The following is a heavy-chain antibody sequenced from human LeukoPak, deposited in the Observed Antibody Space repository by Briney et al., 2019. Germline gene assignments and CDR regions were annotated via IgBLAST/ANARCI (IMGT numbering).Heavy chain of an antibody. Sequence: PSETLSLTCTVSGGSISSSSYYWGWIRQPPGKGLEWIGSIYYSGSTYYNPSLKSRVTISVDTSKNQFSLKLSSVTAADTAVYYCARAPRSSWFRKTVVYYMDVWGKGTTVTASS. D-gene: IGHD6-13*01. CDR2: IYYSGST. CDR3: ARAPRSSWFRKTVVYYMDV. V-gene: IGHV4-39*01. CDR1: GGSISSSSYY. J-gene: IGHJ6*03.